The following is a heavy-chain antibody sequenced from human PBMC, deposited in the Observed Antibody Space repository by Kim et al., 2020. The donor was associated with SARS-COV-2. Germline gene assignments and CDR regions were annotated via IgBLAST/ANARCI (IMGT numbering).Heavy chain of an antibody. Sequence: GGSLRLSCAASGFTFSSYSMNWVRQAPGKGLEWVSSISSSSSYIYYADSVKGRFTISRDNAKNSLYLQMNSLRAEDTAVYYCAKVVLWQQWLKHPSSQYYYGMDVWGQGTTVTVSS. V-gene: IGHV3-21*01. D-gene: IGHD6-19*01. CDR2: ISSSSSYI. CDR1: GFTFSSYS. J-gene: IGHJ6*02. CDR3: AKVVLWQQWLKHPSSQYYYGMDV.